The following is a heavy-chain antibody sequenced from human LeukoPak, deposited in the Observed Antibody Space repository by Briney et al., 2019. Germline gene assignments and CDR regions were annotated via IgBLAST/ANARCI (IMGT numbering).Heavy chain of an antibody. D-gene: IGHD5-18*01. J-gene: IGHJ4*02. V-gene: IGHV1-46*01. CDR3: ARDHHVETAFDY. CDR1: GYTFTSYY. Sequence: ASVKVSCKASGYTFTSYYMHWVRQAPGQGLEWMGIMNPSGGSTSYAQKFQGRVTMTRDMSTSTVYMELSSLRSEDTAVYYCARDHHVETAFDYWGQGTLVTVSS. CDR2: MNPSGGST.